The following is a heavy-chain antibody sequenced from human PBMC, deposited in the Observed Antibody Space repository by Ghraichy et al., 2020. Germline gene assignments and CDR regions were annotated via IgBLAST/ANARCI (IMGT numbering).Heavy chain of an antibody. J-gene: IGHJ6*02. CDR2: IYYSGST. D-gene: IGHD4-17*01. Sequence: ESLNISCTVSGVSISSYYWSWIRQPPGKGLEWIGYIYYSGSTNYNPSLKSRVTISVDTSKNQFSLKLSSVTAADTAVYYCARSYTLDYGDYETGYYYYGMDVWGQGTTVTVSS. CDR1: GVSISSYY. V-gene: IGHV4-59*01. CDR3: ARSYTLDYGDYETGYYYYGMDV.